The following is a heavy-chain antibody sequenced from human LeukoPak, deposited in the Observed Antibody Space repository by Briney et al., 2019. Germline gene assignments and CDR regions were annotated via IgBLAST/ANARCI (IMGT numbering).Heavy chain of an antibody. CDR2: MNPNSGNT. D-gene: IGHD3-10*01. V-gene: IGHV1-8*01. J-gene: IGHJ6*03. CDR1: GYTFTSYD. Sequence: ASVKVSCKASGYTFTSYDINWVRQATGQGLEWMGWMNPNSGNTGYAQKFQGRVTMTRNTSISTAYMELSSLRSEDTAVYYCARGVFPGSGSYYYMDVWGKGTTVTVSS. CDR3: ARGVFPGSGSYYYMDV.